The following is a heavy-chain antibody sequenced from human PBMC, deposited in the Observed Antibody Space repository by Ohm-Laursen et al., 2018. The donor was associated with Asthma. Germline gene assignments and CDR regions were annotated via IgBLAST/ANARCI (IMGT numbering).Heavy chain of an antibody. V-gene: IGHV3-30*03. CDR3: ARDRDGYNLIDY. CDR2: ISYDGSYK. D-gene: IGHD5-24*01. CDR1: GFTFSTSG. Sequence: SLRLSCTASGFTFSTSGMHWVRQAPGKGLFWVAVISYDGSYKNYADSVKGRFTISRDNAKNSLYLQMNSLRAEDTAVYYCARDRDGYNLIDYWGQGTLVTASS. J-gene: IGHJ4*02.